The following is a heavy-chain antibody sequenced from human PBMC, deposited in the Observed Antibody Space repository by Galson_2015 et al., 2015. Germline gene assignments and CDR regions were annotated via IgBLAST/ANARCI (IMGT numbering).Heavy chain of an antibody. CDR3: ARAWELDY. J-gene: IGHJ4*02. CDR2: IWYDGNYK. V-gene: IGHV3-33*01. D-gene: IGHD1-26*01. CDR1: GFTFSSSG. Sequence: SLRLSCAASGFTFSSSGMHWVRRAPGKGLEWVALIWYDGNYKYYADSVKGRFTISRDTSKNTLYLQMNSLRAEDTAVYYCARAWELDYWGQGTLVTVSS.